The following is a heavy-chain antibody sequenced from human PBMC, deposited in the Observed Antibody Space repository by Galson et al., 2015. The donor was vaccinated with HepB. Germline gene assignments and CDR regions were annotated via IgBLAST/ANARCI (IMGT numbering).Heavy chain of an antibody. CDR2: ISYDGSYK. CDR3: ARGPRYYYDSSGPGYFDY. Sequence: SLRLSCAASGFTFSSHTMHWVRQAPGKGLEWVAVISYDGSYKYYADSVRGRFTISRHNFKNALYLQMNSLRAEDTAVYYCARGPRYYYDSSGPGYFDYWGQGTTVTVSS. V-gene: IGHV3-30*14. CDR1: GFTFSSHT. D-gene: IGHD3-22*01. J-gene: IGHJ4*03.